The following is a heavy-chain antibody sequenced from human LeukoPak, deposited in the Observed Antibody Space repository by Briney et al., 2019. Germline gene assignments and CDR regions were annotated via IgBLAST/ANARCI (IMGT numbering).Heavy chain of an antibody. V-gene: IGHV3-48*03. CDR2: ISSSGSTI. J-gene: IGHJ4*02. CDR1: GFTFSSYE. Sequence: GGSLRLSCAASGFTFSSYEMNWVRQAPGKGLEWVSYISSSGSTIYYADSVKGRFTISRDNAKNSLYLQMNSLRAEDTAVYYCARGAYCYDSSGYRDYWGQGTLVTVSS. D-gene: IGHD3-22*01. CDR3: ARGAYCYDSSGYRDY.